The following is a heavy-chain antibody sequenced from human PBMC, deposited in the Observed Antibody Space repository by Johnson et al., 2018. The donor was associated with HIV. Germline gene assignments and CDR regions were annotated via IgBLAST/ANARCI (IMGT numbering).Heavy chain of an antibody. J-gene: IGHJ3*02. CDR1: GFTFSSYD. D-gene: IGHD1-26*01. Sequence: VQLVESGGGLVQPGGSLRLSCAASGFTFSSYDMHWVRQATGKGLEWVSAIGTAGDTYYPGSVKGRFPISRENAKNSLYLQMNRLRAGDTAVYYCARGAGIVGALRHFDIWGQGTMVTVSS. CDR2: IGTAGDT. CDR3: ARGAGIVGALRHFDI. V-gene: IGHV3-13*01.